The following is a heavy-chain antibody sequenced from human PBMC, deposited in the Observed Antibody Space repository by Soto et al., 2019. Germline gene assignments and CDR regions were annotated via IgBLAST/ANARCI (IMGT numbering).Heavy chain of an antibody. CDR2: INYNGVYT. D-gene: IGHD3-22*01. Sequence: EGQLVESGGGLVEPGGSLRLSCAASGFIFSNSDMTWVRQAPGKGLEYVSSINYNGVYTFYAGPARGRFTISRDNAKNLLYLQMYSLTAEDTAVYFCARKSNSDLSGYDYFDYWGQGTLVIVSS. J-gene: IGHJ4*02. CDR1: GFIFSNSD. CDR3: ARKSNSDLSGYDYFDY. V-gene: IGHV3-21*06.